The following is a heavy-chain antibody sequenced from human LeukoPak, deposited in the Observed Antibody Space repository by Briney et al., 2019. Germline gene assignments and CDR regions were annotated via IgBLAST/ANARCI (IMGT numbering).Heavy chain of an antibody. CDR2: ISASGGST. Sequence: PGGSLRLSCAASKFTFSSYAMSWVRQAPGKGLEWVSAISASGGSTYYADSVKGRFTVSRDNSKNTLYLQMNSLRAEDTAVYFCAKRVTSTTAADLWGQGTTVTVSS. V-gene: IGHV3-23*01. J-gene: IGHJ3*01. CDR3: AKRVTSTTAADL. CDR1: KFTFSSYA. D-gene: IGHD2-2*01.